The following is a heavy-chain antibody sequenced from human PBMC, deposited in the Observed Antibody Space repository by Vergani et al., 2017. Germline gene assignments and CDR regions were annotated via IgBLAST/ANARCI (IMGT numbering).Heavy chain of an antibody. CDR1: GFPFSSYS. CDR2: ISSSSSYI. Sequence: EVQLVESGGGLVKPGGSLRLSCAASGFPFSSYSMNWVRQAPGQGLEWVPSISSSSSYIYYADSVKGRFTISRDTAKNSLYLQMNSLRAEDTAVYYCAGDRSTGVPAAYHFDYWGQGTLVTVSS. CDR3: AGDRSTGVPAAYHFDY. V-gene: IGHV3-21*01. J-gene: IGHJ4*02. D-gene: IGHD2-2*01.